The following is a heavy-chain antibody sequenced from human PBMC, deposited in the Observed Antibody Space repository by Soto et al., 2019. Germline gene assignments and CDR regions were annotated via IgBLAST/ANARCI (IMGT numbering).Heavy chain of an antibody. J-gene: IGHJ6*02. Sequence: SETLSLTCTVSGGSISSGGYYWSWIRQHPGKGLEWIGYIYYSGSTYYNPSLKSRVTISVDTSKNQFSLKLSSVTAADTAVYYCARVLYSGSYYGPRDYYYGMDVWGQGTTVTVSS. V-gene: IGHV4-31*03. CDR3: ARVLYSGSYYGPRDYYYGMDV. CDR2: IYYSGST. CDR1: GGSISSGGYY. D-gene: IGHD1-26*01.